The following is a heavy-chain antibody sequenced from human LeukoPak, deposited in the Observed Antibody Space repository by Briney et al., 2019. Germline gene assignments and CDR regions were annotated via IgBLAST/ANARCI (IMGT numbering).Heavy chain of an antibody. D-gene: IGHD5-18*01. CDR2: INHSGST. CDR3: ARGLYSYGHDY. J-gene: IGHJ4*02. V-gene: IGHV4-34*01. CDR1: GGSFSGYY. Sequence: SETLSLTCAVYGGSFSGYYWSWIRQPPGKGLEWIGEINHSGSTNYNPSLKSRVTISVDTSKNQFSLKLSSVTAADTAVYYCARGLYSYGHDYWGQGTLVTVSS.